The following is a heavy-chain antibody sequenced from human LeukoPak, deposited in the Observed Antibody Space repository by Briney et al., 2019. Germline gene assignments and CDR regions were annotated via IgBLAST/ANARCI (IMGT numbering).Heavy chain of an antibody. Sequence: PGGSLRVSCAASGFNFRSYGMTWVRQAPGKGLEWVSYISNSGGSTYYADSVKGRFTLSRDNAKNSLYLQMNSLRADDTAVYYCAGGVTWGDYWGQGTLVTVSS. J-gene: IGHJ4*02. CDR1: GFNFRSYG. CDR3: AGGVTWGDY. V-gene: IGHV3-21*01. D-gene: IGHD3-16*01. CDR2: ISNSGGST.